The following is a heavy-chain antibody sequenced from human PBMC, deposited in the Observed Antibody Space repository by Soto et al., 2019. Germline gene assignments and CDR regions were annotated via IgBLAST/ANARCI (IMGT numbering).Heavy chain of an antibody. CDR1: GGSVSSGSYY. CDR3: ARDQYDLWSGPRILDY. CDR2: IYYSGST. Sequence: SETLSLTCTVSGGSVSSGSYYWSWIRQPPGKGLEWIGYIYYSGSTNYNPSLKSRVTISVDTSKNQFSLKLSSVTAADTAVYYCARDQYDLWSGPRILDYWGQGTLVTVSS. D-gene: IGHD3-3*01. J-gene: IGHJ4*02. V-gene: IGHV4-61*01.